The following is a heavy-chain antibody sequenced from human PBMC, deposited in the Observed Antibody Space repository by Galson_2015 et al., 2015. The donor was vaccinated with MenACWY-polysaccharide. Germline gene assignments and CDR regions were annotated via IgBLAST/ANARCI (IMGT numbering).Heavy chain of an antibody. Sequence: SVKVSCKASGYAFTNFATHWVRQAPEQGLEWMGWINAGNGDTKYSQKFQGRVTLIVDTSATTAYMQLSSLRPEDTALYYCARGYVRGSHRPDYWGQGTLVTVSS. D-gene: IGHD3-16*02. V-gene: IGHV1-3*01. J-gene: IGHJ4*01. CDR1: GYAFTNFA. CDR2: INAGNGDT. CDR3: ARGYVRGSHRPDY.